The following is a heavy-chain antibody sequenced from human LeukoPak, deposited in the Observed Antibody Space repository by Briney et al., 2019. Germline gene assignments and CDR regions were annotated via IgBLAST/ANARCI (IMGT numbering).Heavy chain of an antibody. D-gene: IGHD3-10*01. Sequence: KPSETLSLTCTASGGSISTYYWSWIRQPPGKGLEWIGYIYYSGSANYNPSLKSRVTISVDTSKNQFSLKLSSVTAADTAVYYCARSYGSGNYFDYWGQGTLVTVSS. V-gene: IGHV4-59*01. CDR2: IYYSGSA. J-gene: IGHJ4*02. CDR1: GGSISTYY. CDR3: ARSYGSGNYFDY.